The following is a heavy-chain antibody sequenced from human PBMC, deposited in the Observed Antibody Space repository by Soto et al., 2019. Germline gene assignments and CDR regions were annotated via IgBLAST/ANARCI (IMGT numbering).Heavy chain of an antibody. CDR3: AHSWYYGGTVNYDILTGPFDY. Sequence: QITLKESGPTLVKPTQTLTLTCTFSGFSLSTSGVGVGWIRQPPGKALEWLPLIYWDDDKRYSPSLKSRLTITKDTSKNQVVLTMTNMDLVDTATYYCAHSWYYGGTVNYDILTGPFDYWGQGSLVAVSS. D-gene: IGHD3-9*01. CDR2: IYWDDDK. V-gene: IGHV2-5*02. CDR1: GFSLSTSGVG. J-gene: IGHJ4*02.